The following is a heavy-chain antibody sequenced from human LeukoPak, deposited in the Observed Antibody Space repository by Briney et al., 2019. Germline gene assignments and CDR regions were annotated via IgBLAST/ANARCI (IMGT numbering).Heavy chain of an antibody. Sequence: GASVKVSCKASGYTLTSYDIIWVRQASGQGLEWMGWMNPNSGHTGYAQKFQGRVTMTRTTSISTAYMELTSLTSEDSAVYYCARSIVGVRKRNDYWGQGTLVTVFS. CDR3: ARSIVGVRKRNDY. CDR2: MNPNSGHT. D-gene: IGHD1-26*01. CDR1: GYTLTSYD. V-gene: IGHV1-8*01. J-gene: IGHJ4*02.